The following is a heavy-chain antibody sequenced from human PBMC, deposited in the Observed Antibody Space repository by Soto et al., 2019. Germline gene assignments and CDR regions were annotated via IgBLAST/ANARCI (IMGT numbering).Heavy chain of an antibody. V-gene: IGHV3-43*01. Sequence: GGSLRLSCAASGFTFDDYTMHWVRQTPGKSLEWVSLITWDGANTYYADSVEGRFTISRDNSKNSLYLQMNSLRTEDTALYYCAKGPSGNYGYYFDYWGQGTLVTVSS. D-gene: IGHD1-26*01. CDR3: AKGPSGNYGYYFDY. CDR2: ITWDGANT. CDR1: GFTFDDYT. J-gene: IGHJ4*02.